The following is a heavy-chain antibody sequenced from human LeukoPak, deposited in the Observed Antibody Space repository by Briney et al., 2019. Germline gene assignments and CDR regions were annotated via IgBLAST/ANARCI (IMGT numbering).Heavy chain of an antibody. Sequence: SETLSLTCTVSGASISSSSHYWGWIRQPPGKGLEWIGSIYYSGTTYNNPSLKSRVTISVDTSKNQFSLKLSAVTAADTAVYYCARHEFDSGSLPYFDYWGQGILVTVSS. D-gene: IGHD3-10*01. CDR1: GASISSSSHY. CDR3: ARHEFDSGSLPYFDY. CDR2: IYYSGTT. J-gene: IGHJ4*02. V-gene: IGHV4-39*01.